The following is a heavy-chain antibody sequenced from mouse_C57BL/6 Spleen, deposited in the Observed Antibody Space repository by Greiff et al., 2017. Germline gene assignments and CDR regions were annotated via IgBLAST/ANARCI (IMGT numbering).Heavy chain of an antibody. J-gene: IGHJ2*01. Sequence: EVKVVESGGGLVKPGGSLKLSCAASGFTFSSYAMSWVRQTPEKRLEWVATISDGGSYTYYPDNVKGRFTISRDNAKNNLYLQMSHLKSEDTAMYYCARDRDGYYFDYWGQGTTLTVSS. CDR3: ARDRDGYYFDY. V-gene: IGHV5-4*01. D-gene: IGHD2-3*01. CDR2: ISDGGSYT. CDR1: GFTFSSYA.